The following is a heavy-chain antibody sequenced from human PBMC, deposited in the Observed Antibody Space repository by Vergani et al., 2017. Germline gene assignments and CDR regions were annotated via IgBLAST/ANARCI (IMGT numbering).Heavy chain of an antibody. CDR1: GGTFSSYA. D-gene: IGHD3-9*01. V-gene: IGHV1-69*01. CDR2: IIPIFGTA. Sequence: QVQLVQSGAEVKKPGSSVKVSCKASGGTFSSYAISWVRQAPGQGLEWMGGIIPIFGTANYAQKFQGRVTITADESTSTAYMELSSLRSEDTAVYYCATAEGLRYFGSADAFDIWGQGTMVTVSS. J-gene: IGHJ3*02. CDR3: ATAEGLRYFGSADAFDI.